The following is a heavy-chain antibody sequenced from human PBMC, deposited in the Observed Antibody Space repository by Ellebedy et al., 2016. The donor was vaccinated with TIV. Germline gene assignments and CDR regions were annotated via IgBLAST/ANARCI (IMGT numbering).Heavy chain of an antibody. CDR1: GGSISSSSYY. CDR2: IYYSGST. CDR3: ARAGVAVAQLDY. V-gene: IGHV4-39*07. Sequence: GSLRLXCTVSGGSISSSSYYWGWIRQPPGKGLEWIGSIYYSGSTYYNPSLKSRVTISVDTSKNQFSLKLSSVTAADTAVYYCARAGVAVAQLDYWGQGTLVTVSS. D-gene: IGHD6-19*01. J-gene: IGHJ4*02.